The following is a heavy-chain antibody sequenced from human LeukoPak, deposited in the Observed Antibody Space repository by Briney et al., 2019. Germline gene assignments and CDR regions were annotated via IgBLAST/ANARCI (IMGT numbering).Heavy chain of an antibody. J-gene: IGHJ4*02. CDR2: INPSGGGT. V-gene: IGHV1-46*01. CDR1: GYIFTNYY. D-gene: IGHD3-16*01. CDR3: ARGLLMDY. Sequence: ASVKVSCKASGYIFTNYYMYWVRQAPGQGLEWMGIINPSGGGTSFAQKFQGRVTMTGDTSTSTVYMELSSLKSEDTAVYYCARGLLMDYWGQGTLVTVPS.